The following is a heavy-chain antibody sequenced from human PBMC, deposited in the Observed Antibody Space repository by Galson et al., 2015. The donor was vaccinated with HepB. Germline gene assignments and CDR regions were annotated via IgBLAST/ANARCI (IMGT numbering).Heavy chain of an antibody. CDR1: GYTFTSYG. V-gene: IGHV1-18*01. CDR2: ISAYNGNT. CDR3: ARDRSRYCSSTSCLRGMDV. D-gene: IGHD2-2*01. Sequence: SVKVSCKASGYTFTSYGISWVRQAPGQGLEWMGWISAYNGNTKYAQKLQGRVTMTTDTSKSTAYMEVRSLRSDDTAVYYCARDRSRYCSSTSCLRGMDVWGQGTTVTVSS. J-gene: IGHJ6*02.